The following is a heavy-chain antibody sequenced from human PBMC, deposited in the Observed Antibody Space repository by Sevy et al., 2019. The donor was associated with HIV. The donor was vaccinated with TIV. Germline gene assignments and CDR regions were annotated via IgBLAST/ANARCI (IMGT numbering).Heavy chain of an antibody. J-gene: IGHJ4*02. D-gene: IGHD2-15*01. V-gene: IGHV1-18*01. CDR3: ASVPIVVVVAAELGFDY. CDR2: ISAYNGNT. Sequence: ASVKVSCKASGYTFTSYGISWVRQAPGQGLEWMGWISAYNGNTNYAQKLQGRVTMTTDTSTSTAYMELRSLRSDDTAVYYCASVPIVVVVAAELGFDYWGQGTLVTVSS. CDR1: GYTFTSYG.